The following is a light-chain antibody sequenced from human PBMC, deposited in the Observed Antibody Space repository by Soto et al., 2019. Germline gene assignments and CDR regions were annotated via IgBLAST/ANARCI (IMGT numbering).Light chain of an antibody. CDR3: QQRSGYPIT. CDR1: QSIVTY. J-gene: IGKJ5*01. V-gene: IGKV1-9*01. Sequence: DIQMTQSPSSLSASVGDRVTITCRASQSIVTYVNWYLQKPGKAPKLLIYAASTLQSGVPSRFSGSGSGTDFTLTISSLQPEDFATYFCQQRSGYPITFGGGTRLEI. CDR2: AAS.